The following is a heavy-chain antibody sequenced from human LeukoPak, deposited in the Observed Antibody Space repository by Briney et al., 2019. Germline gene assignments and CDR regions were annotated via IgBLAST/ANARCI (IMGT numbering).Heavy chain of an antibody. V-gene: IGHV1-46*01. CDR1: GYTFTSYY. CDR3: ARDNSVGDNAWWFDP. D-gene: IGHD1-26*01. Sequence: SVKVSCKASGYTFTSYYMHWVRQAPGQGLEWMGLINPTGGSTGYAQKFQGRVTMTRDMSTSTDYMELSSLRSEDTAIYYCARDNSVGDNAWWFDPWGQGTLVTVSS. J-gene: IGHJ5*02. CDR2: INPTGGST.